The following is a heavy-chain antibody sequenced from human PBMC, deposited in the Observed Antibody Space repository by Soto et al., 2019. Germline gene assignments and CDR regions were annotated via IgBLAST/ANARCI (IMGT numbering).Heavy chain of an antibody. CDR3: ARLLFSNLRAPFDP. Sequence: SETLSLTCTVSGGSISSYYWSWIRQPPGKGLEWIGYIYYSGSTNYNPSLKSRVTISVDTSKNQFSLKLSSVTAADTAVYYCARLLFSNLRAPFDPWGQGTLVTVSS. CDR1: GGSISSYY. D-gene: IGHD7-27*01. V-gene: IGHV4-59*08. J-gene: IGHJ5*02. CDR2: IYYSGST.